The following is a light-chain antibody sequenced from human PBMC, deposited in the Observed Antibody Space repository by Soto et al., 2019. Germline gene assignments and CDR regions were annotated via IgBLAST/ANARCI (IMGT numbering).Light chain of an antibody. J-gene: IGLJ3*02. CDR1: SSDVGGYNY. CDR2: EVH. Sequence: LTQPPSASGSLGQSVTFSCTGTSSDVGGYNYVSWYQQHPGKAPKLIIYEVHKRPSGVPDRFSGSKSGNTASLTVSGLQAEDEADYHCSSYGGNDWVFGGGTQLTVL. CDR3: SSYGGNDWV. V-gene: IGLV2-8*01.